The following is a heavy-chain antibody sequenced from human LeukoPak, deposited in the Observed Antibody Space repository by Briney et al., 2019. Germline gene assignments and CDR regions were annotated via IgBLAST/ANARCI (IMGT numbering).Heavy chain of an antibody. J-gene: IGHJ6*03. CDR1: GGSISSDGYY. Sequence: SETLSLTCTVSGGSISSDGYYWSWIRQHPGKGLEWIGYIYYSGSTYYNPSLKSRVTISVDTSKNQFSLKLSSVTAADTAVYYCARDARYCSSTSCHYYMDVWGKGTTVTVSS. V-gene: IGHV4-31*03. D-gene: IGHD2-2*01. CDR2: IYYSGST. CDR3: ARDARYCSSTSCHYYMDV.